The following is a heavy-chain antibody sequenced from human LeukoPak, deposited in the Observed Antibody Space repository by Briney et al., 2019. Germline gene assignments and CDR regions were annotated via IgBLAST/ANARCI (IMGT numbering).Heavy chain of an antibody. CDR2: IKPDTADT. Sequence: ASVKVSRKASGYIFTGYYIHWVRQAPGQGLEWMGWIKPDTADTKYAQNFRGTVTMTRDTSPSTAYRQRSRLTSDDTAVYYCAREGDGYNYLDYGGQGTLVTVST. D-gene: IGHD5-24*01. V-gene: IGHV1-2*02. CDR3: AREGDGYNYLDY. CDR1: GYIFTGYY. J-gene: IGHJ4*02.